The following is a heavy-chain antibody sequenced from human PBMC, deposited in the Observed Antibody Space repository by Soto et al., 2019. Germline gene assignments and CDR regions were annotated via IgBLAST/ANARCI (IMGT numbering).Heavy chain of an antibody. CDR1: GGTFSSYA. CDR2: IIPIFGTA. J-gene: IGHJ4*02. CDR3: ARESRYCSGGSCYFLPGIDY. Sequence: QVQLVQSGAEVKKPGSSVKVSCKASGGTFSSYAISWVRQAPGQGLEWMGGIIPIFGTATSAQKFQGRVTITADESTSTADMELSSLRSEDTAVYYCARESRYCSGGSCYFLPGIDYWGPGTLVTVSS. V-gene: IGHV1-69*12. D-gene: IGHD2-15*01.